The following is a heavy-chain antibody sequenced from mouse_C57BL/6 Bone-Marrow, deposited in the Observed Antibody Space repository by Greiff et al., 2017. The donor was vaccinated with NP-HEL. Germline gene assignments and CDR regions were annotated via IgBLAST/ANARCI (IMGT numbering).Heavy chain of an antibody. CDR1: GYTFTSYG. CDR2: IYPRSGNT. Sequence: QVQLQQSGAELARPGASLPLSFPSSGYTFTSYGISWVKQRTGQGLEWIGEIYPRSGNTYYNEKFKGKATLTADKSSSTAYMELRSLTSEDSAVYFCARKVRLLGAYWGQGTLVTVSA. D-gene: IGHD2-3*01. J-gene: IGHJ3*01. V-gene: IGHV1-81*01. CDR3: ARKVRLLGAY.